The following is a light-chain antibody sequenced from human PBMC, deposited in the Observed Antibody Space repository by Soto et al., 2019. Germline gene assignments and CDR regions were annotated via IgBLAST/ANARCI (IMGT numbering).Light chain of an antibody. CDR3: QVYNNWPSWT. V-gene: IGKV3-15*01. CDR1: QYLSGN. Sequence: EIVVTQSPATLSVSPGETATLSCRASQYLSGNLAWYQHKPGQPPRLLIYGASTRATGVPVRFSGSTSGTEFTLTISSLQSEDVAHYYCQVYNNWPSWTFGQGTKVDIK. J-gene: IGKJ1*01. CDR2: GAS.